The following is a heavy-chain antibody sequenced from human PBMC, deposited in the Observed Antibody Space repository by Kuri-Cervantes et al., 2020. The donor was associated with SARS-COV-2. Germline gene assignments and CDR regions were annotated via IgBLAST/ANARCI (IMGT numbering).Heavy chain of an antibody. J-gene: IGHJ6*03. V-gene: IGHV3-20*04. Sequence: GESLKISCAASGFIFSNYWMSWVRQAPGKGLEWVSGINWNGGSTGYADSVKGRFTISRDNAKNSLYLQMNSLRAEDTALYYCASLTTVTQGGYYYYYMDVWGKGTTVTVSS. CDR3: ASLTTVTQGGYYYYYMDV. CDR1: GFIFSNYW. CDR2: INWNGGST. D-gene: IGHD4-17*01.